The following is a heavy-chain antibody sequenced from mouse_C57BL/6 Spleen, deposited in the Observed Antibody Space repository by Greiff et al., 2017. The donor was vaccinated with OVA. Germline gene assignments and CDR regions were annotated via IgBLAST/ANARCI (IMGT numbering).Heavy chain of an antibody. V-gene: IGHV5-15*01. CDR2: ISNLAYSI. J-gene: IGHJ1*03. CDR3: ARQRYDYDEGYFDV. CDR1: GFTFSDYG. Sequence: EVKVVESGGGLVQPGGSLKLSCAASGFTFSDYGMAWVRQAPRKGPEWVAFISNLAYSIYYADTVTGRFTISRENAKNTLYLEMSSLRSEDTAMYYCARQRYDYDEGYFDVWGTGTTVTVSS. D-gene: IGHD2-4*01.